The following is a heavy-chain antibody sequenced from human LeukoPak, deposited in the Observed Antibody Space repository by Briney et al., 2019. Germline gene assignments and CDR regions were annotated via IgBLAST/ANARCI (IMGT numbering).Heavy chain of an antibody. Sequence: SETLSLTCAVYGGSFSGYYWSWIRQPPGKGLEWIGEINHSGSTNYNPSLKSRVTISVDPSKNQFSLKLSSVTAADTAVYYCARGKMYYDFWSGVNYFDYWGQGTLVTVSS. J-gene: IGHJ4*02. V-gene: IGHV4-34*01. CDR2: INHSGST. D-gene: IGHD3-3*01. CDR3: ARGKMYYDFWSGVNYFDY. CDR1: GGSFSGYY.